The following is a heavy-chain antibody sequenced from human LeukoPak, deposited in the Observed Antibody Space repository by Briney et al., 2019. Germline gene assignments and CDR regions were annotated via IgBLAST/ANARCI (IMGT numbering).Heavy chain of an antibody. V-gene: IGHV4-30-2*01. CDR3: ARGAADYAKTYYFDY. CDR2: IYHSGST. J-gene: IGHJ4*02. D-gene: IGHD4-17*01. CDR1: GGSISSGGYS. Sequence: SETLSLTCAVSGGSISSGGYSWRWIRQPPGKGLEWNGYIYHSGSTYYNPSLKSRVTISVDRSKNQFSLKLSSVTAADTAVYYCARGAADYAKTYYFDYWGQGTLVTVSS.